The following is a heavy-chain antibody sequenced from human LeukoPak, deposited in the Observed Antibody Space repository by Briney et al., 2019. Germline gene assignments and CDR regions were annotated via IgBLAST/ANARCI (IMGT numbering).Heavy chain of an antibody. CDR3: ARGLLFAGNSYFDY. D-gene: IGHD4-23*01. Sequence: PSETLSLTCSVSGGSISSGGYSWSWIRQPPGKGLEWIGYINHSGNTYHNPSLMSRVTTSVDRSKNQFSLKVNSVTAADTAVYYCARGLLFAGNSYFDYWGQGVLVTVSS. V-gene: IGHV4-30-2*01. CDR2: INHSGNT. CDR1: GGSISSGGYS. J-gene: IGHJ4*02.